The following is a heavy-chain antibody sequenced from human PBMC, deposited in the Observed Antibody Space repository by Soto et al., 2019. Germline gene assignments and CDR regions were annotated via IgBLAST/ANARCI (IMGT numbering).Heavy chain of an antibody. CDR2: IKQDGSEK. Sequence: GGSLRLSCAASGFTFSSYWMSWVRQAPGKGLEWVANIKQDGSEKYYVDSVKGRFTISRDNAKNSLYLQMNSLRAEDTAVYYCARDRALGYYYYYGMDVWGQGTTVTVSS. J-gene: IGHJ6*02. CDR1: GFTFSSYW. CDR3: ARDRALGYYYYYGMDV. D-gene: IGHD3-10*01. V-gene: IGHV3-7*01.